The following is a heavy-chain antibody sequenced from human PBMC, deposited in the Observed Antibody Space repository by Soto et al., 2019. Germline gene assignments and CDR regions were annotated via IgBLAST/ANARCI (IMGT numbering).Heavy chain of an antibody. J-gene: IGHJ5*02. CDR2: IYYSGST. CDR3: ARERPDGARLDP. V-gene: IGHV4-30-4*01. D-gene: IGHD6-6*01. CDR1: GGSISSGDYY. Sequence: QVQLQESGPGLVKPSQTLSLTCTVSGGSISSGDYYWSWIRQPPGKGLERIGYIYYSGSTYYNPSLKSRVTISGDTSKTQFSLKLSSVTAADTAVYYCARERPDGARLDPWGQGTLVTASS.